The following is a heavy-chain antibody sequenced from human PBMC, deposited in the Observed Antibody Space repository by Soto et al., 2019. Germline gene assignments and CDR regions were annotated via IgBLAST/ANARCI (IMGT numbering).Heavy chain of an antibody. V-gene: IGHV3-30-3*01. CDR3: ARGPVGAKGPFGHFDY. J-gene: IGHJ4*02. D-gene: IGHD1-26*01. Sequence: GGSLRLSCAASGFTFSSYAMHWVRQAPGKGLEWVAVISYDGSNKYYADSVKGRFTISRDNSKNTLYLQMNSLRAEDTAVYYCARGPVGAKGPFGHFDYWGQGTLVTVSS. CDR1: GFTFSSYA. CDR2: ISYDGSNK.